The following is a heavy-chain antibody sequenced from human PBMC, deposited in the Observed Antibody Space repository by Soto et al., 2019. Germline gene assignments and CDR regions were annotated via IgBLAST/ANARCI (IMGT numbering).Heavy chain of an antibody. CDR2: IKNDGSGT. CDR3: VRGDGDYYDGNGYLGRH. D-gene: IGHD3-22*01. CDR1: GFTFSTYW. V-gene: IGHV3-74*01. J-gene: IGHJ4*02. Sequence: EVQLVEFGGGLVQPGGSLRLSCAASGFTFSTYWMHWVRQAPGKGLVWVSRIKNDGSGTYYVDSVEGRFTISRDNAKNTLYLQMNSLRAEDTAVYYCVRGDGDYYDGNGYLGRHWGQGTLVTVSS.